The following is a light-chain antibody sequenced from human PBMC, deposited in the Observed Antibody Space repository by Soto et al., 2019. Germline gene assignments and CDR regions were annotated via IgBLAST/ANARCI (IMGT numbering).Light chain of an antibody. CDR2: SAS. CDR1: QDIRNS. V-gene: IGKV1-17*03. Sequence: DIQMTQSPSAMSASVGDRVTITCRASQDIRNSLDWFQQRPGKVPKRLIYSASSLQSGVPSKFSGSGSGTESTLTISSLQPEDFATYYCLKHSRYPLTFGGGTKVDIK. CDR3: LKHSRYPLT. J-gene: IGKJ4*01.